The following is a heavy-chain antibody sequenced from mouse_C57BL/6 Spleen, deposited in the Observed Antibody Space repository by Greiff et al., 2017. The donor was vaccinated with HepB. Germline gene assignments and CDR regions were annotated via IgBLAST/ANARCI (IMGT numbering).Heavy chain of an antibody. CDR2: IYPGDGDT. J-gene: IGHJ4*01. D-gene: IGHD1-1*01. V-gene: IGHV1-82*01. CDR1: GYAFSSSW. Sequence: QVQLQQSGPELVKPGASVKISCKASGYAFSSSWMNWVKQRPGKGLEWIGRIYPGDGDTNYNGKFKGKATLTADKSSSTAYMQLSSLTSEDSAVYFCARERILYAMDYWGQGTSVTVSS. CDR3: ARERILYAMDY.